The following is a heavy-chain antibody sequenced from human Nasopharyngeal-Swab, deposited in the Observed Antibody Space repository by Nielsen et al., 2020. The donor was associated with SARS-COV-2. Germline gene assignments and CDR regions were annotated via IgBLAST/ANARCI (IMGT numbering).Heavy chain of an antibody. Sequence: GESLKISCAASGFTFSSYAMSWVRQAPGKGLECVSTISSRGDGTYYADSVKGRFTISRDNSKNTLYLQMNSLRAEDTAVYYCARDLRFLEWLLRSGGMDVWGQGTTVTVSS. D-gene: IGHD3-3*01. CDR3: ARDLRFLEWLLRSGGMDV. CDR1: GFTFSSYA. J-gene: IGHJ6*02. CDR2: ISSRGDGT. V-gene: IGHV3-23*01.